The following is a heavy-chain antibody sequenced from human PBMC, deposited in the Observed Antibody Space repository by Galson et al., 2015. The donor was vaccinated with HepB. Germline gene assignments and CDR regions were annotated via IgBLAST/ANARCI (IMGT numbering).Heavy chain of an antibody. J-gene: IGHJ4*02. D-gene: IGHD6-19*01. CDR1: GFTFSSYW. CDR2: IKQDGSEK. Sequence: SLRLSCAASGFTFSSYWMSWVRQAPGKGLEWVANIKQDGSEKYYVDSVKGRFTISRDNAKNSLYLQMNSLRAEDTAVYYCASTISGYSSGWYSDDYWGQGTLVTVSS. CDR3: ASTISGYSSGWYSDDY. V-gene: IGHV3-7*01.